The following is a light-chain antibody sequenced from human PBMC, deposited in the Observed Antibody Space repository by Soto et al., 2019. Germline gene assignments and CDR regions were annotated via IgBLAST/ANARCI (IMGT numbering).Light chain of an antibody. CDR3: QTWGTGIHV. J-gene: IGLJ1*01. Sequence: QPVLTQSPSASASLGASVKLTCTLSSGHSSYAIAWHQQQPEKGPRYLMKLNSDGSHNKGDGIPDRFSGSSSGAERYLTISSLQSEDEADYYCQTWGTGIHVFGTGTKLTVL. V-gene: IGLV4-69*01. CDR1: SGHSSYA. CDR2: LNSDGSH.